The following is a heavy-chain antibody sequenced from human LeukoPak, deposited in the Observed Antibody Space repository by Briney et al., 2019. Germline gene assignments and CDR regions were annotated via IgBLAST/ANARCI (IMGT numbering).Heavy chain of an antibody. CDR1: GGSISSYY. J-gene: IGHJ2*01. V-gene: IGHV4-59*01. Sequence: PSETLSLTCTVPGGSISSYYWSWIRQPPGKGLEWIGYIYYSGSTNYNPSLKSRVTISVDTSKNQFSLKLSSVTAADTAVYYCAGTPLRYFDWLSSRGGRPRSYWYFDLWGRGTLVTVSS. CDR3: AGTPLRYFDWLSSRGGRPRSYWYFDL. CDR2: IYYSGST. D-gene: IGHD3-9*01.